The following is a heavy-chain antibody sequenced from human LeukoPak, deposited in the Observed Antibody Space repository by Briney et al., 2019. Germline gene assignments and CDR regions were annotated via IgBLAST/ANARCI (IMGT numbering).Heavy chain of an antibody. V-gene: IGHV1-18*01. D-gene: IGHD2/OR15-2a*01. CDR2: ISAYDDKR. CDR3: ARVLVKTRGNYFHDDY. Sequence: ASVKVSCKASGYTFTIYGISWVRQAPGQGLEWMGWISAYDDKRNSVQRFQDRITMTTDTSTSTSYLELRNLRSDDTAVYYCARVLVKTRGNYFHDDYWGQGTLVTVSS. CDR1: GYTFTIYG. J-gene: IGHJ4*02.